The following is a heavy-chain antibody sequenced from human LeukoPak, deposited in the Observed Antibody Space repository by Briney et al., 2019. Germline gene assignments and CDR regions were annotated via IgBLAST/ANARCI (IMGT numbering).Heavy chain of an antibody. V-gene: IGHV4-59*11. Sequence: SETLSLTCTVSGGSISSHYWSWIRQPPGKGLEWIGYIYYSGSTNYNPSLKSRVTISVDTSKNQFSLKLSSVTAADTAVYYCARGGISANFQHWGQGTLLTVSS. J-gene: IGHJ1*01. CDR2: IYYSGST. CDR3: ARGGISANFQH. CDR1: GGSISSHY.